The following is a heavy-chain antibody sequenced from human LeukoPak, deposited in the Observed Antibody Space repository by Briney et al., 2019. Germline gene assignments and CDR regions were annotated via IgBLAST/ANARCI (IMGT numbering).Heavy chain of an antibody. CDR2: ISAYNGNT. Sequence: EASVKVSCKASGYTFTSYGISWVRQAPGQGLEWMGWISAYNGNTNYAQKLQGRVTMTTDTSTSTAYMELRSLRSDDTAVYYCARVDYYGSGSYYWGNWFDPWGQGTLVTVSP. CDR3: ARVDYYGSGSYYWGNWFDP. V-gene: IGHV1-18*01. D-gene: IGHD3-10*01. J-gene: IGHJ5*02. CDR1: GYTFTSYG.